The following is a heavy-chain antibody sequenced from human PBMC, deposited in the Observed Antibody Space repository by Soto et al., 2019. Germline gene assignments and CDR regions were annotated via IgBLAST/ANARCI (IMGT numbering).Heavy chain of an antibody. J-gene: IGHJ4*02. V-gene: IGHV3-23*01. CDR3: ATDFDWTQFDY. CDR1: GFTFSSYG. Sequence: HPGGSLRLSCAASGFTFSSYGMHWVRQAPGKGLEWVSAISGSADSTYYADSVKGRFTISRDNSKNTLSLQMNSLRAEDTAVYFCATDFDWTQFDYWGQGTLVTVSS. CDR2: ISGSADST. D-gene: IGHD3-9*01.